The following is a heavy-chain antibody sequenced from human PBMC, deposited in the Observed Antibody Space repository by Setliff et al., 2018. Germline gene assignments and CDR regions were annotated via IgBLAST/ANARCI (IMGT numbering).Heavy chain of an antibody. CDR1: GFTFSDYY. J-gene: IGHJ6*02. CDR2: ISIGGNTI. CDR3: ARNWATAQHYYYGMDV. D-gene: IGHD2-21*02. Sequence: GGSLRLSCAASGFTFSDYYMSWIRQAPGKGLEWVSYISIGGNTIYYADTVKGRFTISRDNAKNSLYLQMNSLRDEDTAVYYCARNWATAQHYYYGMDVWGQGTTVTVSS. V-gene: IGHV3-11*04.